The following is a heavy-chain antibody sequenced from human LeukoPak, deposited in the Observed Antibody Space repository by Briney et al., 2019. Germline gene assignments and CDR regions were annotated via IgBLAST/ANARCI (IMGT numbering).Heavy chain of an antibody. CDR3: ARAREKYSSGWYYFDY. CDR1: GFTFSTYG. J-gene: IGHJ4*02. CDR2: IRSDGSIK. V-gene: IGHV3-30*02. D-gene: IGHD6-19*01. Sequence: GGSLRLSCAASGFTFSTYGMHWVRQAPGTGLEWVAFIRSDGSIKYYADSVKGRFTISRENAKNSLYLQMNSLRAGDTAVYYCARAREKYSSGWYYFDYWGQGTLVTVSS.